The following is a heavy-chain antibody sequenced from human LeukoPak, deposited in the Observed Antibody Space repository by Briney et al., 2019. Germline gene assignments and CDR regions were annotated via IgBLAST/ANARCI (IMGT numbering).Heavy chain of an antibody. Sequence: PSETLSLTCTVSGGSISGYYWSWIRQPPGKGLEWIGYIYYSGSTNYNPSLKSRVTISVDTSKNQFSLKLSSVTSADTVVYYCARLSLQYGWSIGYYYYYYMDVWGKGTTVTVSS. CDR2: IYYSGST. CDR3: ARLSLQYGWSIGYYYYYYMDV. CDR1: GGSISGYY. J-gene: IGHJ6*03. D-gene: IGHD6-19*01. V-gene: IGHV4-59*08.